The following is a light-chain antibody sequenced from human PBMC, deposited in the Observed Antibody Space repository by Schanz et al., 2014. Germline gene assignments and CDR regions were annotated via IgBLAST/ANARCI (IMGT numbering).Light chain of an antibody. CDR3: FSYAGSNNLA. J-gene: IGLJ2*01. CDR2: EGS. CDR1: SSDVGGYNY. Sequence: QSALTQPASVSGSPGQSITISCTGTSSDVGGYNYVSWYQQHPGKAPKLMIYEGSKRPSGVSNRFSGSKSGNTASLTVSGLQAEDEADYYCFSYAGSNNLAFGGGTKLTVL. V-gene: IGLV2-8*01.